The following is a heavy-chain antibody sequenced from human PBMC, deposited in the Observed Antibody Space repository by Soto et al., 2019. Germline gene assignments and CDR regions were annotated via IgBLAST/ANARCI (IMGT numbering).Heavy chain of an antibody. CDR1: VLTLTSVA. J-gene: IGHJ6*04. V-gene: IGHV3-64D*09. CDR2: ISNHGGST. D-gene: IGHD3-3*02. Sequence: LGISCPTSVLTLTSVAVHWLREATDRGLHYVSAISNHGGSTYYADSVKGRFTMSRDNSKSTLFLQMSSLSPDDTGVYYCVKSFVSSIRAFSYYYGWDVWGKGTTVTVAP. CDR3: VKSFVSSIRAFSYYYGWDV.